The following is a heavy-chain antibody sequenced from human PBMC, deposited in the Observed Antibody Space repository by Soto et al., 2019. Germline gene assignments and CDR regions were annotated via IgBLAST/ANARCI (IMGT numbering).Heavy chain of an antibody. J-gene: IGHJ4*02. CDR2: INAGKGNT. Sequence: QVQLVQSGAEEKKPGASVKVSCKASGYTFTSYAMHWVRQAPGQRLEWMEWINAGKGNTKYSQKFKGIVTITGYTSASTAYMKLSRLTAEKTAVYYCVRWITLPSSRDYWGQGTLVTVSS. CDR3: VRWITLPSSRDY. V-gene: IGHV1-3*05. CDR1: GYTFTSYA. D-gene: IGHD2-2*03.